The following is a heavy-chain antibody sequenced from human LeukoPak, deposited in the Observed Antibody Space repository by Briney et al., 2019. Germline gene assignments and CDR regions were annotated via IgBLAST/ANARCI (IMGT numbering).Heavy chain of an antibody. J-gene: IGHJ4*02. CDR3: ARDVKSDSSGYSDY. Sequence: SQTLSLTCTVSGGSISSGDYYWSWIRQPPGKGLEWIGYIYYSGSTYYNPSLKSRATISVDTSKNQFSLKLSSVTAADTAVYYCARDVKSDSSGYSDYWGQGTLVTVSS. V-gene: IGHV4-30-4*08. CDR1: GGSISSGDYY. CDR2: IYYSGST. D-gene: IGHD3-22*01.